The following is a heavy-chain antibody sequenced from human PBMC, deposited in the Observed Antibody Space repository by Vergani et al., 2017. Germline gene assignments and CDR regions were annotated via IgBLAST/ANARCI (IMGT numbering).Heavy chain of an antibody. D-gene: IGHD5-18*01. V-gene: IGHV3-49*02. Sequence: VQLVESGGNVVQSGTSLRLSCAASGFTFSNAWMSWVRQAPGKGLEWVAFIRNKAYGGKTEYAASVKGRFTISRDDSKRLAYLQLSGLKTEDTAVYFCSRGRGYSFGYSDYWGQGTLVTVSS. CDR3: SRGRGYSFGYSDY. CDR2: IRNKAYGGKT. J-gene: IGHJ4*02. CDR1: GFTFSNAW.